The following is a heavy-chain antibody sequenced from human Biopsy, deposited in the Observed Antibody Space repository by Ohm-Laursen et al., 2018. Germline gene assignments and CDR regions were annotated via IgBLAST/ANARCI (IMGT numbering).Heavy chain of an antibody. CDR2: VYWDNDK. J-gene: IGHJ3*01. CDR3: AHVVITYGGIIALDAFDV. V-gene: IGHV2-5*02. Sequence: PTQTLTLTGTFSGFSLSSHGVGVGWIRQPPGEALEWLAIVYWDNDKRYSPSLWSRLNIWKDASKNRVVLTLTDMDPVDTATYYCAHVVITYGGIIALDAFDVWGQGSMVIVPS. CDR1: GFSLSSHGVG. D-gene: IGHD3-16*02.